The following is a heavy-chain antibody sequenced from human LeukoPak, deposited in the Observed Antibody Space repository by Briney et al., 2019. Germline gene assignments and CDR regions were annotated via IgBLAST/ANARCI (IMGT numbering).Heavy chain of an antibody. CDR3: ARHPSGNPSVFEY. J-gene: IGHJ4*02. V-gene: IGHV3-30*01. Sequence: PGGSLRLSCAASRFTFSNYAMNWVRQAPGKGLQWVALISHDGRTKRYADSLKGRLSISRDNSKNTLYLQMNSLRPEDTAVYYCARHPSGNPSVFEYWGLGTLVSVSS. CDR2: ISHDGRTK. CDR1: RFTFSNYA. D-gene: IGHD1-26*01.